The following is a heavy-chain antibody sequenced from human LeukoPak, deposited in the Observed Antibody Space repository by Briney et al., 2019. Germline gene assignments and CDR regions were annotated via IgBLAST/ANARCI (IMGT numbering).Heavy chain of an antibody. CDR1: GGSISSGDYY. J-gene: IGHJ6*03. CDR3: ARGLSSMVRGEPEYMDV. CDR2: IYYSGST. D-gene: IGHD3-10*01. Sequence: PSETLSLTCTVSGGSISSGDYYWSWIRQPPGKGLEWIGYIYYSGSTYYNPSLKSRFTISVDTSKNQFSLKLSSVTAADTAVYYCARGLSSMVRGEPEYMDVWGKGTTVTVSS. V-gene: IGHV4-30-4*08.